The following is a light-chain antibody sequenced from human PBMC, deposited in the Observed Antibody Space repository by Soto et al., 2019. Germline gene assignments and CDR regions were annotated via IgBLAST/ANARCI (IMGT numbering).Light chain of an antibody. Sequence: QSVLTQPASVSGSPGQSITISCTGTSSDIGDYNYVSWFQQHPGRAPKLLIFEVTNRPSGVSNRFSGSKSGYTASLTISGLQTEDEADYYCNSYTSTKTYVFGTGTKGTAL. J-gene: IGLJ1*01. CDR3: NSYTSTKTYV. V-gene: IGLV2-14*01. CDR2: EVT. CDR1: SSDIGDYNY.